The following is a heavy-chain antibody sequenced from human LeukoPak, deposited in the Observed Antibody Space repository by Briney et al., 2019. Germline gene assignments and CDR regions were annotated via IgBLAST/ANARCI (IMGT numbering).Heavy chain of an antibody. CDR2: ISAYNGNT. CDR1: GYTFTSYA. Sequence: ASVKLSCKASGYTFTSYAISWVRQAPGQGLEWMGGISAYNGNTNYAQKLQGRVTMPTDTSTSTAYMELRSLRSDDTAVYYCARGGVTYYDILTGYYGVDYWGQGTLVTVSS. CDR3: ARGGVTYYDILTGYYGVDY. V-gene: IGHV1-18*01. D-gene: IGHD3-9*01. J-gene: IGHJ4*02.